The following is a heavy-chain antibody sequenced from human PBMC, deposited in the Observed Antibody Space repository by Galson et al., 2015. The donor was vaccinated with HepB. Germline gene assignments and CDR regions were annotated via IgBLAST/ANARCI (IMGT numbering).Heavy chain of an antibody. V-gene: IGHV1-24*01. CDR2: SDPEDGET. D-gene: IGHD2-21*02. CDR1: GYTLTELS. Sequence: SVKVSCKVSGYTLTELSIHWARQAPGKGLEWMGGSDPEDGETIYAQKFQGRVTLTEDTSTDTAYMELSSLRFEDTAVYCCATVSRIVLATAFTDWFDPWGQGTLVTVSS. J-gene: IGHJ5*02. CDR3: ATVSRIVLATAFTDWFDP.